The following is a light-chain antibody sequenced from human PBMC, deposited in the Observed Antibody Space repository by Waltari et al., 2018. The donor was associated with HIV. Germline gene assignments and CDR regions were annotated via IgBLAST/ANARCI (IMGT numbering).Light chain of an antibody. J-gene: IGKJ3*01. V-gene: IGKV4-1*01. CDR2: WAA. CDR1: QSVLYSSDNRKY. CDR3: QQYYNTPVT. Sequence: DIVMTQSPDSLAVSLGERATINCTSSQSVLYSSDNRKYLGWYQLKPGQPPKLLIYWAATRESGVPDRFSVSGSGTDLTLTISNLQAEDVVLYQCQQYYNTPVTFGPGTKVEI.